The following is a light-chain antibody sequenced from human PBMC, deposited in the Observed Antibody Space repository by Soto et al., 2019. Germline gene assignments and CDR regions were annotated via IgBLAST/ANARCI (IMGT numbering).Light chain of an antibody. CDR3: HKYGRSPRT. CDR2: AAS. J-gene: IGKJ5*01. Sequence: EIVLTQSPGPLSLSPGERATLSFRAGQIVSVNSVAWYQQKGGQAPRLLIYAASTRATGVPDRFSGTGSGTDFPLTISRLETEDFAVYSCHKYGRSPRTFGQGTRLEIK. V-gene: IGKV3-20*01. CDR1: QIVSVNS.